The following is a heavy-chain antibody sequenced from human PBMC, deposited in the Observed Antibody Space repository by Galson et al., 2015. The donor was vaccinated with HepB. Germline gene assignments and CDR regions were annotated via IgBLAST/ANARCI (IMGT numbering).Heavy chain of an antibody. J-gene: IGHJ6*03. CDR1: GFTFSSYS. Sequence: SLRLSCAASGFTFSSYSMNWVRQAPGKGLEWVSSISSSSSYIYYADSVKGRFTISRDNAKNSLYLQMNSLRAEDTAVYYCASGGYCSSTSCYRGNMDVWGKGTTVTVSS. CDR3: ASGGYCSSTSCYRGNMDV. CDR2: ISSSSSYI. V-gene: IGHV3-21*01. D-gene: IGHD2-2*02.